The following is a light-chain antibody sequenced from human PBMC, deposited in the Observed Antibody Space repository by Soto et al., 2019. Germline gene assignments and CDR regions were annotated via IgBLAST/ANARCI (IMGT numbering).Light chain of an antibody. J-gene: IGKJ2*01. CDR3: QQYNNWPLHT. CDR2: GAS. V-gene: IGKV3-15*01. CDR1: QSVKTN. Sequence: EIGMTQSPATLSVSPGESATLTCRASQSVKTNIAWYQQKPGRAPRLLIHGASTRATGIPARFSGSGSGTEFTLNISSLQSEDFAVYYCQQYNNWPLHTFGQGTKLEIK.